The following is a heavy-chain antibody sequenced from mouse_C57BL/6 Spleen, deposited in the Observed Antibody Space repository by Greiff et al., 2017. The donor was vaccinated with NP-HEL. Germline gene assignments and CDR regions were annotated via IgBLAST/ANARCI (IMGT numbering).Heavy chain of an antibody. CDR3: ASPYYGSSFYFDY. Sequence: EVQVVESGGGLVKPGGSLKLSCAASGFTFSDYGMHWVRQAPEKGLEWVAYISSGSSTIYYADTVKGRFTISRDNAKNTLFLQMTSLRSEDTAMNYWASPYYGSSFYFDYWGQGTTLTVSS. CDR2: ISSGSSTI. J-gene: IGHJ2*01. CDR1: GFTFSDYG. V-gene: IGHV5-17*01. D-gene: IGHD1-1*01.